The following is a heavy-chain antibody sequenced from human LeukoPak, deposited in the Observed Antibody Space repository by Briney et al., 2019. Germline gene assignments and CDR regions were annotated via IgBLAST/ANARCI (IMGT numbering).Heavy chain of an antibody. Sequence: ASVKVSCKVSGYTLTEISMHWVRQAPGKGLEWMGGFDPEDGETIYAQKFQGRVTMTEDTSTDTAYMELSSLRSEDTAVYYCATGYYGSGSYYQGTFDYWGQGTLVTVSS. CDR1: GYTLTEIS. CDR3: ATGYYGSGSYYQGTFDY. V-gene: IGHV1-24*01. J-gene: IGHJ4*02. CDR2: FDPEDGET. D-gene: IGHD3-10*01.